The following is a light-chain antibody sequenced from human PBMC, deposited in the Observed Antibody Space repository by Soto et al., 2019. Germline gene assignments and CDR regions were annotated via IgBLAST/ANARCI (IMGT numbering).Light chain of an antibody. CDR3: QQFDNLPLT. CDR1: QDISNY. V-gene: IGKV1-33*01. J-gene: IGKJ4*01. Sequence: DIQMTQSPSSLSASVGDRVTFTCQASQDISNYLNWYQQKPGKAPKILIYDVSVLEAGVPSRFSGGGSATHFTLTISSLQAEDVATYYCQQFDNLPLTFGGGTKVEIK. CDR2: DVS.